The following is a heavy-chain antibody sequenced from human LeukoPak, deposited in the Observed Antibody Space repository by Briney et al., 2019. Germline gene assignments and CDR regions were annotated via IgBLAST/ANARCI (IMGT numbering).Heavy chain of an antibody. CDR1: GYSFTSYW. V-gene: IGHV5-51*01. J-gene: IGHJ5*02. D-gene: IGHD6-19*01. CDR3: ARQYSSGGNWFDP. CDR2: IYPGDSDT. Sequence: GESLKISCKGSGYSFTSYWIGWVRQMPGKGLEWMGIIYPGDSDTRYSPSFQGEVTISADKSISTAYLQWSSLKASDTAMYFCARQYSSGGNWFDPWGQGTLVTVSS.